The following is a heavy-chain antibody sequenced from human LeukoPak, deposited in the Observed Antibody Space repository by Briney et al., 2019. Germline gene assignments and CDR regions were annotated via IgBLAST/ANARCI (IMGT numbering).Heavy chain of an antibody. J-gene: IGHJ4*02. Sequence: PGGSLRLSCAATGFTFRSYAMSWVRQARGKGVEWVSAISGSGGSTYYADSVKGRFTISRDNSKNTLYLQMNSLRAEDTAVYYCAKHTFGDPNPYWGQGTLVTVSS. V-gene: IGHV3-23*01. CDR1: GFTFRSYA. CDR2: ISGSGGST. CDR3: AKHTFGDPNPY. D-gene: IGHD4-17*01.